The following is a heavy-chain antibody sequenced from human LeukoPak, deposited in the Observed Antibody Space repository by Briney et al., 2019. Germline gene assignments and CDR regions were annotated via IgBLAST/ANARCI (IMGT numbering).Heavy chain of an antibody. CDR1: GFTFSSYW. CDR3: ARDYNVATTGYFDY. Sequence: GGSLRLSCAASGFTFSSYWMSWVRQAPGKGLEWVSGINWNGGSTGYADSVKGRFTISRDNAKNSLYLQMNSLRAEDTALYYCARDYNVATTGYFDYWGQGTLVTVSS. J-gene: IGHJ4*02. CDR2: INWNGGST. V-gene: IGHV3-20*04. D-gene: IGHD5-12*01.